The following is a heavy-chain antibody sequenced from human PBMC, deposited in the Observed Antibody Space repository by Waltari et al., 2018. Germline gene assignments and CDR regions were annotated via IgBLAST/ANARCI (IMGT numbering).Heavy chain of an antibody. Sequence: EVQLLESGGGLVQPGGSLRLSCAASGFTFSSYAMSWVRQAPGKGLEWVSVIYSGGSTYYADCVRGRFTISRDNSKNTLYLQMNSLRAEDTAVYYCAPNPVYGSGSYPLGQGTLVTVSS. J-gene: IGHJ5*02. CDR2: IYSGGST. V-gene: IGHV3-23*03. CDR3: APNPVYGSGSYP. CDR1: GFTFSSYA. D-gene: IGHD3-10*01.